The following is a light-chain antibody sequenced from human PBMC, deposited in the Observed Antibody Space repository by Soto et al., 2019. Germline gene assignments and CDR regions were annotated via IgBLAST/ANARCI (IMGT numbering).Light chain of an antibody. V-gene: IGKV3-20*01. CDR3: QQYGSSPLT. Sequence: PGERATLSCRASQSVTSSYLAWYQQKPGQAPRLLIYAASSRATGIPDRFSGSGSGTDFTLTISRLEPEDFAVYYCQQYGSSPLTFGGGTKVEI. J-gene: IGKJ4*01. CDR1: QSVTSSY. CDR2: AAS.